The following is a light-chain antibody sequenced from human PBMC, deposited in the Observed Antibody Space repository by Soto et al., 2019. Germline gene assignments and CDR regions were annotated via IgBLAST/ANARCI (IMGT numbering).Light chain of an antibody. Sequence: EIVFTQSPGTLPLSPGERATLSCRASQSVSSSYLAWYQQKPGQAPRLLIYGASSRATGIPDRFSGSGSGTDFTSTISRLEPEDFAVYYCEQDDSSPTITFGQGTRLEIK. CDR2: GAS. CDR3: EQDDSSPTIT. V-gene: IGKV3-20*01. CDR1: QSVSSSY. J-gene: IGKJ5*01.